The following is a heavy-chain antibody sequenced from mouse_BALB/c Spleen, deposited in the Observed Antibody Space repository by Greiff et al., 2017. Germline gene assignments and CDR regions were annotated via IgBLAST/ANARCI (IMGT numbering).Heavy chain of an antibody. CDR3: ARDRYEYFDY. V-gene: IGHV2-9*02. D-gene: IGHD2-14*01. CDR2: IWAGGST. Sequence: QVQLKESGPGLVAPSQSLSITCTVSGFSLTSYGVHWVRQPPGKGLEWLGVIWAGGSTNYNSALMSRLSISKDNSKSQVFLKMNSLQTDDTAMYYCARDRYEYFDYWGQGTTLTVSS. CDR1: GFSLTSYG. J-gene: IGHJ2*01.